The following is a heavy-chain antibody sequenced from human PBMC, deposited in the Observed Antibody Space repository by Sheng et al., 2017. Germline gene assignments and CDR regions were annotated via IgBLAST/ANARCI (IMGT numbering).Heavy chain of an antibody. V-gene: IGHV3-7*01. CDR2: VNQDGSDK. CDR3: VRNGGAFDY. CDR1: GFSFSSHW. D-gene: IGHD4-17*01. J-gene: IGHJ4*02. Sequence: EVQLVESGGGLVQPGGSLRLSCAASGFSFSSHWMSWVRQAPGKGLEWVANVNQDGSDKKYVDSVKGRFGISRDNAKNSLYLQMNSLRAEDTAVYYCVRNGGAFDYWGPGNPGHRL.